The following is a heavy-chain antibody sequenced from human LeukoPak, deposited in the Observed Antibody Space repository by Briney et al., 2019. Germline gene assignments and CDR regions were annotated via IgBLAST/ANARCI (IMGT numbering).Heavy chain of an antibody. CDR3: ARGIIVGATWGENDNWFDP. V-gene: IGHV4-59*01. J-gene: IGHJ5*02. CDR1: GGSISGYY. CDR2: IYNSGNT. D-gene: IGHD1-26*01. Sequence: SETLSLTCTVSGGSISGYYWSWIRQPPGEGLEWIGYIYNSGNTNYNPSLKSRVTISVDTSKNQFSLKLSSVTAADTAVYYCARGIIVGATWGENDNWFDPWGQGTLVTVSS.